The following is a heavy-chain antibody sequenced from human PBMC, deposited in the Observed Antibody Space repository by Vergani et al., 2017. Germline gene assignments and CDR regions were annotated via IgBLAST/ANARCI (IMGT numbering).Heavy chain of an antibody. CDR1: GFTFSSYA. Sequence: EVQLLESGGGLVQPGGSLRLSCAASGFTFSSYAMSWVRQAPGKGLEWVSAISGSGGSTYYADSVKGRFTISRDNSKNTLYLQMNSLRAEDKAVYYCAKGVYCSSTSCYGYPNWFDPWGQGTLVTVSS. V-gene: IGHV3-23*01. CDR2: ISGSGGST. J-gene: IGHJ5*02. CDR3: AKGVYCSSTSCYGYPNWFDP. D-gene: IGHD2-2*01.